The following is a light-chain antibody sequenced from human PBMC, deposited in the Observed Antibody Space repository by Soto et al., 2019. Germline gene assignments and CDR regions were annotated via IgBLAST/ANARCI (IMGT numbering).Light chain of an antibody. J-gene: IGLJ1*01. CDR3: ISFTITSTLYV. V-gene: IGLV2-14*01. CDR2: EVS. CDR1: SSDVGGYNY. Sequence: QSVLTQPASVSGSPGQSITISCTGTSSDVGGYNYVSWYQQHPGKAPKVIIYEVSNRPSGVSNRFSGSKSGNTASLTISGLQAEDEADYYCISFTITSTLYVFGTGTKLTVL.